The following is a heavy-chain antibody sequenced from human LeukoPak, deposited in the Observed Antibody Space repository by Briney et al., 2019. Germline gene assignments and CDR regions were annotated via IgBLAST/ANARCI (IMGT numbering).Heavy chain of an antibody. Sequence: ASVKLSCKASGYTFTGYYMHWVRQAPGQGLEWMGWINPNSGGTNYAQKFQGRVTMTRDTSISTAYMEVTRLRSDDTAVYYCARAPGGYAFDIWGQGTMVTVSS. V-gene: IGHV1-2*02. CDR3: ARAPGGYAFDI. CDR2: INPNSGGT. CDR1: GYTFTGYY. J-gene: IGHJ3*02.